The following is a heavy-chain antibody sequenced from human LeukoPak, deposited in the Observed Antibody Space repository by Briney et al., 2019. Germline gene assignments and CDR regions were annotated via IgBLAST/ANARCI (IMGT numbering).Heavy chain of an antibody. CDR1: GFTFSNYA. Sequence: GGSLRLSCAASGFTFSNYAMHWVRQAPGKGLEYVSAISSNGGSTYYANSVKGRFTISRDNSKNTLYLQMGSLRAEDMAVYYCARGGTYYYDSSGYYYDGEEFDYWGQGTLVTVSS. J-gene: IGHJ4*02. CDR2: ISSNGGST. V-gene: IGHV3-64*01. D-gene: IGHD3-22*01. CDR3: ARGGTYYYDSSGYYYDGEEFDY.